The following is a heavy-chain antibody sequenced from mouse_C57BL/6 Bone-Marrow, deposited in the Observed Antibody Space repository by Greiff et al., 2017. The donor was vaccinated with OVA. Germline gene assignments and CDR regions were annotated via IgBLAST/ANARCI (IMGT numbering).Heavy chain of an antibody. J-gene: IGHJ2*01. CDR2: IRNKANGYTT. CDR3: ARYTHLTFDY. V-gene: IGHV7-3*01. Sequence: EVQRVESGGGLVQPGGSLSLSCAASGFTFTDSYMSWVRQPPGKALEWLGFIRNKANGYTTEYSASVKGRFTISRDNSQSILYLQMNALRAEDSATYYCARYTHLTFDYWGQGTTLTVSS. CDR1: GFTFTDSY. D-gene: IGHD4-1*01.